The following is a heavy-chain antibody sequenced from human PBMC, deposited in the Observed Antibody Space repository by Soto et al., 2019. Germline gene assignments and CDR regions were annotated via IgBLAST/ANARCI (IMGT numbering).Heavy chain of an antibody. J-gene: IGHJ5*02. CDR1: GYTLTELS. CDR2: FDPEDGET. Sequence: QVQLVQSGAEVKKPGASVKVSCKVSGYTLTELSMHWVRQAPGKGLEWMGGFDPEDGETIYAQKFQGRVTMTEETSTDTAYMELSSLRSEDTAVYYCATDPSIVGATKWGWGRFDPWGQGPLVTVSS. CDR3: ATDPSIVGATKWGWGRFDP. V-gene: IGHV1-24*01. D-gene: IGHD1-26*01.